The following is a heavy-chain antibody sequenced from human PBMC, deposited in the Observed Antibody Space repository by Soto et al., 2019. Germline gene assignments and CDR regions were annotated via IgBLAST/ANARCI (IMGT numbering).Heavy chain of an antibody. CDR3: ADDNSGYSNYFDH. CDR2: ISYDGRHK. D-gene: IGHD6-19*01. CDR1: GFTFSDYA. J-gene: IGHJ4*02. V-gene: IGHV3-30*04. Sequence: QVQLVESGGGVVQPGKSLRLSCAASGFTFSDYAMHWVRQAAGKGLEWVALISYDGRHKDYADSVKGRFTISRDNSNNTLSLQMNSLRPEDSGVYYCADDNSGYSNYFDHWGQGTLVTVSS.